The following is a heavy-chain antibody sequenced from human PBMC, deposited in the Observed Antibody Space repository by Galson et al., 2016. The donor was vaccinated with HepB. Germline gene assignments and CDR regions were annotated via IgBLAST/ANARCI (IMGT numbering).Heavy chain of an antibody. CDR1: GGSISSGSYY. CDR2: FYTSGSA. J-gene: IGHJ5*02. CDR3: ASVAGDCSGGSCYGGFDP. Sequence: TLSLTCTVSGGSISSGSYYWSWIRQPAGKGLEWIGHFYTSGSADYNPSLKRRVTISVDTSKNQFSLRLSSVTAADTAEYYCASVAGDCSGGSCYGGFDPWGQGTLVTVSS. V-gene: IGHV4-61*09. D-gene: IGHD2-15*01.